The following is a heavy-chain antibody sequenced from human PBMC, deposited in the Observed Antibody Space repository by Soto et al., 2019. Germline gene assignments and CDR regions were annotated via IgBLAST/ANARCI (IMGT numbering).Heavy chain of an antibody. Sequence: PVGSLRLSCAASGFTFSSYWMSWVRQAPGKGLEWVANIKQDGSEKYYVDSVKGRFTISRDNAKNSLYLQMNSLRAEDTAVYYCARDRPRYYDFWSGPGDYWGQGTLVTVSS. CDR1: GFTFSSYW. CDR3: ARDRPRYYDFWSGPGDY. V-gene: IGHV3-7*03. J-gene: IGHJ4*02. D-gene: IGHD3-3*01. CDR2: IKQDGSEK.